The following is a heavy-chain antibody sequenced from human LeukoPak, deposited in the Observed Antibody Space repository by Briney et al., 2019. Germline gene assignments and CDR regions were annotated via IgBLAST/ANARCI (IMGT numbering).Heavy chain of an antibody. CDR1: GGSISSYY. Sequence: SETLSLTCAVYGGSISSYYWSWIRQPPGKGLEWIGYIYTSGSTNYNPSLKSRVTISVGTSKNQFSLKLSSVTAADTAVYYCARHGTYDFWSGYYSQYYYYYMDVWGKGTTVTVSS. CDR3: ARHGTYDFWSGYYSQYYYYYMDV. J-gene: IGHJ6*03. V-gene: IGHV4-4*09. CDR2: IYTSGST. D-gene: IGHD3-3*01.